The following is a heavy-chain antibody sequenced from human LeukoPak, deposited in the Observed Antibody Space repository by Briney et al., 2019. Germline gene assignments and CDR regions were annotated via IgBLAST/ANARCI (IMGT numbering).Heavy chain of an antibody. D-gene: IGHD2-2*01. CDR2: IYPDDSDT. V-gene: IGHV5-51*01. CDR3: ARGYCRGTSCSHRRAFDI. Sequence: GESLKISCQGSGYNFTSYWIAWVRQMPGRGLEWMGIIYPDDSDTRYSPSLQGQVTISADKSVTTAYLQWSSLKASDTAMYYCARGYCRGTSCSHRRAFDIWGQGTMVTVSS. J-gene: IGHJ3*02. CDR1: GYNFTSYW.